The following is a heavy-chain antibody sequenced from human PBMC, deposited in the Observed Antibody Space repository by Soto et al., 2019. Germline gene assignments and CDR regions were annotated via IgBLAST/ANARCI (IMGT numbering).Heavy chain of an antibody. CDR3: AREIVVARGASYFDY. CDR2: ISYDGSNK. Sequence: GGSLRLSCAASGFTFSSYAMHWVRQAPGKGLEWVAVISYDGSNKDYADSVKGRFTISIDNAKNSLYLQMNSLRAEDTAVYYCAREIVVARGASYFDYWGPGTLVTVSS. CDR1: GFTFSSYA. V-gene: IGHV3-30-3*01. J-gene: IGHJ4*02. D-gene: IGHD2-2*01.